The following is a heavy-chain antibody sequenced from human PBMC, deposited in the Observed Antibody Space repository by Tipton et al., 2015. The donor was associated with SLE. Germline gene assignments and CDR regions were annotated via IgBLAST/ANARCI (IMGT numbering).Heavy chain of an antibody. D-gene: IGHD6-13*01. Sequence: LRLSCAVYGGSFSGYYWSWIRQPPGKGLEWIGEINHSGSTNYNPSLKSRVTMSVDTSKNQFSLKLSSVTAADTAVYYCARGEAAATYGMDVWGQGTTVTVSS. V-gene: IGHV4-34*01. CDR2: INHSGST. J-gene: IGHJ6*02. CDR3: ARGEAAATYGMDV. CDR1: GGSFSGYY.